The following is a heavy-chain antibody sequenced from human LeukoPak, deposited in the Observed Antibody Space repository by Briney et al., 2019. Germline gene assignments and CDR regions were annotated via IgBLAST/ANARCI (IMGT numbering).Heavy chain of an antibody. J-gene: IGHJ3*02. CDR2: ISSRSSYI. CDR1: GFIFSSYS. Sequence: PGGSLRLSCGASGFIFSSYSMNWVRQAPGKGLEWVSSISSRSSYIYYADSVKGRFTISRENAKNSLYLQMNSLRAGDTAVYYCARARRYYDSSGYYSEGSDAFDIWGQGTMVTVSS. D-gene: IGHD3-22*01. CDR3: ARARRYYDSSGYYSEGSDAFDI. V-gene: IGHV3-21*01.